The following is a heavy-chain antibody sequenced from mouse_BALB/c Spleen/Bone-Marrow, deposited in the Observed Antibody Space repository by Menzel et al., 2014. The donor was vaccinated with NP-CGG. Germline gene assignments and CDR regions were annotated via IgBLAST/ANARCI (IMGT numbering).Heavy chain of an antibody. CDR3: TRLHYYGCSAY. V-gene: IGHV4-1*02. Sequence: EVMLVESGGGLVQPGGSLKLSCAASGFDFSKFWMSWVRQAPGKGLEWIGEINPDSSTINYTPSLKDKFIISRVNAKNTLYLQKSKVRSEDTALYYCTRLHYYGCSAYWVQGTLVTVST. J-gene: IGHJ3*01. CDR1: GFDFSKFW. CDR2: INPDSSTI. D-gene: IGHD1-2*01.